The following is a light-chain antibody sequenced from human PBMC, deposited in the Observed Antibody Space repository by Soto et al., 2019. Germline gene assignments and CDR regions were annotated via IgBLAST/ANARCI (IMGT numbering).Light chain of an antibody. J-gene: IGKJ3*01. V-gene: IGKV1-9*01. CDR1: QGISSY. CDR2: AAS. CDR3: QQLNSYPQT. Sequence: DIQLTQSPSFLSASVGDRVTITCRASQGISSYLAWYQQNPGKAPKLLIYAASTLQSGVPSRFSGSGSGTEFTLTISSLQPEDFATYYCQQLNSYPQTFGPGTKVDIK.